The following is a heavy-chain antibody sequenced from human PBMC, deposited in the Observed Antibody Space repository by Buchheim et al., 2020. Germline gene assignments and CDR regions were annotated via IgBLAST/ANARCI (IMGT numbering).Heavy chain of an antibody. V-gene: IGHV1-69*01. CDR2: SIPIFGTT. J-gene: IGHJ4*02. CDR1: GGSFSSYT. D-gene: IGHD6-6*01. Sequence: QVQLVQSGTEVKKPGSSVKVSCKASGGSFSSYTITWVRQAPGRGLEWMGGSIPIFGTTNYPQKFHGRVTINADESTATAYMELSSLTSEDTAVYYCAREALSGTSSGNYWGQGTL. CDR3: AREALSGTSSGNY.